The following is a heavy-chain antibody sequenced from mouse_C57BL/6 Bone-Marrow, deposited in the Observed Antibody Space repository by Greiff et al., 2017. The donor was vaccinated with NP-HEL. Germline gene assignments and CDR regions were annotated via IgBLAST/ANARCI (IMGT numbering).Heavy chain of an antibody. J-gene: IGHJ1*03. V-gene: IGHV5-4*01. CDR3: ARDLAGAWYFDV. Sequence: EVQRVESGGGLVKPGGSLKLSCAASGFTFSSYAMSWVRQTPEKRLEWVATISAGGSYTYYPDNVKGRSTISRDNAKNNLYLQMSHLTSEDTAMYYCARDLAGAWYFDVWGTGTTVTVSS. CDR1: GFTFSSYA. CDR2: ISAGGSYT.